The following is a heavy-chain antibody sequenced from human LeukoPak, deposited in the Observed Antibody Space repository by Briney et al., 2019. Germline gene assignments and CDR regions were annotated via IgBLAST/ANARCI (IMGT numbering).Heavy chain of an antibody. J-gene: IGHJ4*02. V-gene: IGHV4-59*01. CDR3: ARVHGYYYGSGSSYFDY. Sequence: SETLSLTCAVYGESLQSFYWSWIRQPPGKGLEWIGYIYYSGSTNYNPSLKSRVTISVDTSKNQFSLKLSSVTAADTAVYYCARVHGYYYGSGSSYFDYWGQGTLVTVSS. CDR2: IYYSGST. CDR1: GESLQSFY. D-gene: IGHD3-10*01.